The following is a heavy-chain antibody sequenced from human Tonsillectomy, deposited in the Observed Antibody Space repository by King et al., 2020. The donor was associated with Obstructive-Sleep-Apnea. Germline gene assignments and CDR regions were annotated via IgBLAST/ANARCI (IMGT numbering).Heavy chain of an antibody. Sequence: QLVQSGAEVKKPGSSVKVSCKASGGTFSSYAISLVRQAPGQGLEWMGGIIPILGIANYAQKFQGRVTITADKSTSTAYMELSSLRSEDTAVYYCARGLERRGYYFDYWGQGTLVTVSS. CDR3: ARGLERRGYYFDY. V-gene: IGHV1-69*04. CDR2: IIPILGIA. CDR1: GGTFSSYA. J-gene: IGHJ4*02. D-gene: IGHD1-1*01.